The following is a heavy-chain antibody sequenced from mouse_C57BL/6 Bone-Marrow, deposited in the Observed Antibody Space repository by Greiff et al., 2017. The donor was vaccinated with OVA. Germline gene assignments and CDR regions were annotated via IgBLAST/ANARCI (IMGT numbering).Heavy chain of an antibody. CDR1: GFNIKDDY. Sequence: VQLKQSGAELVRPGASVKLSCTASGFNIKDDYMHWVKQRPEQGLEWIGWIDPENGDTEYASKFQGKATITADTYANTAYLQLSSLTSEDTAVYYCTPHLLWLRRGYFDVWGTGTTVTVSS. V-gene: IGHV14-4*01. D-gene: IGHD2-2*01. CDR3: TPHLLWLRRGYFDV. CDR2: IDPENGDT. J-gene: IGHJ1*03.